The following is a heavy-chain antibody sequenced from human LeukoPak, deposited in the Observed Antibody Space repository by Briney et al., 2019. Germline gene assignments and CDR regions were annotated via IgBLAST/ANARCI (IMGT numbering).Heavy chain of an antibody. CDR3: ARDSYDFWSGPHWYFDL. D-gene: IGHD3-3*01. CDR2: IYTSGST. Sequence: PSQTLSLTCTVSGGSISSGSYYWSWIRQPAGKGLEWIGRIYTSGSTNYNPSLKSRVTISVDTSKNQFSLKLSSVTAADTAVYYCARDSYDFWSGPHWYFDLWGRGTLVTVSS. J-gene: IGHJ2*01. CDR1: GGSISSGSYY. V-gene: IGHV4-61*02.